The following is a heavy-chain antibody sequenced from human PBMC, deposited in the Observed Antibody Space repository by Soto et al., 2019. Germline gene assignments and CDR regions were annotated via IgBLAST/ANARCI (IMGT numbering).Heavy chain of an antibody. CDR2: IWYDGSNK. J-gene: IGHJ4*02. CDR1: GFTFSSYG. CDR3: ARGPAICITGTTGLACAIDY. D-gene: IGHD1-7*01. Sequence: GGSLRLSCAASGFTFSSYGMHWVRQAPGKGLEWVAVIWYDGSNKYYADSVKGRFTISRDNSKNTLYLQMNSLRAEDTAVYYCARGPAICITGTTGLACAIDYWGQGTLVTVSS. V-gene: IGHV3-33*01.